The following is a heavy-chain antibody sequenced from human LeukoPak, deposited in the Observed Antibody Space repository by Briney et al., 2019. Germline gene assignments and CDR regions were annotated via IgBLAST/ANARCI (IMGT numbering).Heavy chain of an antibody. CDR2: TYTSGST. D-gene: IGHD6-13*01. J-gene: IGHJ4*02. CDR3: ARDRAGFSSSWYSDY. V-gene: IGHV4-4*07. Sequence: SETLSLTCTVSGGSISSYYWSWIRQPAGKGLEWIGRTYTSGSTNYNPSLKSRVTMSVDTPKNQFSLKLSSVTAADTAVYYCARDRAGFSSSWYSDYWGQGTLVTVSS. CDR1: GGSISSYY.